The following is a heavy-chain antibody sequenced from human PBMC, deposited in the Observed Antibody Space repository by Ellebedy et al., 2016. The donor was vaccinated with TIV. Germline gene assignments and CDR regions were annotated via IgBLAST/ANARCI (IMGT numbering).Heavy chain of an antibody. J-gene: IGHJ1*01. V-gene: IGHV3-11*01. CDR2: ISNSGSTI. CDR1: GFTFSDYY. CDR3: ASSLMENEAVAGTAFFQY. D-gene: IGHD6-19*01. Sequence: GESLKISCAASGFTFSDYYMNWIRQAPGKGLEWVSYISNSGSTIYYADSVKGRFTISRDNAKNSLYLQMNSLRADDTAVYYCASSLMENEAVAGTAFFQYWGQGTLVTVSS.